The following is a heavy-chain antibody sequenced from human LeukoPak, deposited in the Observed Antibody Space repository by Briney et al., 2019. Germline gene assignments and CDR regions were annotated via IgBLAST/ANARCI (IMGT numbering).Heavy chain of an antibody. CDR1: GFSFSTYW. D-gene: IGHD6-19*01. J-gene: IGHJ4*02. V-gene: IGHV3-74*01. CDR3: ARDLGVYTSGWYLFGY. CDR2: IDSDGSST. Sequence: GGSLRLSCVVSGFSFSTYWMHWVRQAPGKGLVWVSRIDSDGSSTSYADSVKGRFTISRDNAKNTLYLQMNSLRAEDTAVYYCARDLGVYTSGWYLFGYWGQGTLATVSS.